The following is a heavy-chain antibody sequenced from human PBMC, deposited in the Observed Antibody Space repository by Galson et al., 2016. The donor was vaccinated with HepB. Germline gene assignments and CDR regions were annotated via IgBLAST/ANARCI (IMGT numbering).Heavy chain of an antibody. CDR3: AKDHDRGWSYDY. CDR2: IKLDGSEK. J-gene: IGHJ4*02. D-gene: IGHD2-15*01. V-gene: IGHV3-7*03. CDR1: GFTFSRYW. Sequence: SLRLSCAASGFTFSRYWMAWVRQAPGKGLEWVANIKLDGSEKYNVDSVRGRFTISRDNAKNSLYLEMNSLRVEDTAVYYCAKDHDRGWSYDYWGQGILVTVSS.